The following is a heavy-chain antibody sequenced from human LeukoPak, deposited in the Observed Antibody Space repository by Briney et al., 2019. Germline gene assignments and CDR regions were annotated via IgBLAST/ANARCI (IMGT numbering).Heavy chain of an antibody. CDR1: GYTLTELS. Sequence: GASVNVSCKVSGYTLTELSMHWVRQAPGKGLEWMGGFDPEDGETIYAQKFQGRVTMTEDTSTDTAYMELSSLRSEDTAVYYCATAVTMVRGALYYYYYGMDVWGQGTTVTVS. CDR2: FDPEDGET. J-gene: IGHJ6*02. V-gene: IGHV1-24*01. CDR3: ATAVTMVRGALYYYYYGMDV. D-gene: IGHD3-10*01.